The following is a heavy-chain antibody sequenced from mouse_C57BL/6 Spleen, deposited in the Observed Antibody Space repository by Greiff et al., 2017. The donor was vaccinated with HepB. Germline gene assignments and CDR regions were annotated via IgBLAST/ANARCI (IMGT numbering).Heavy chain of an antibody. J-gene: IGHJ2*01. V-gene: IGHV1-55*01. CDR3: ARSIYYYGFDY. CDR1: GYTFTSYW. CDR2: IYPGSGST. D-gene: IGHD1-1*01. Sequence: QVQLKQPGAELVKPGASVKMSCKASGYTFTSYWITWVKQRPGQGLEWIGDIYPGSGSTNYSEKFKSKATLTVDTSSSTAYMQLSSLTSEDSAVYYCARSIYYYGFDYWGQGTTLTVSS.